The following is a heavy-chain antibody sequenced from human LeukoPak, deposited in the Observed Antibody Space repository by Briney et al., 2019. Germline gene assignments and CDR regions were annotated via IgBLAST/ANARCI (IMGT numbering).Heavy chain of an antibody. Sequence: PGGSLRLSCAASGFTFTSYAMSWVRQAPGKGLEWVSALTGDGGSTYYTDSVKGRFTVSRDNSRNTLFLQMSSLRAEDTAVYYCARNYYYESSGPQYWGQGTLVTVSS. D-gene: IGHD3-22*01. CDR2: LTGDGGST. CDR1: GFTFTSYA. J-gene: IGHJ4*02. CDR3: ARNYYYESSGPQY. V-gene: IGHV3-23*01.